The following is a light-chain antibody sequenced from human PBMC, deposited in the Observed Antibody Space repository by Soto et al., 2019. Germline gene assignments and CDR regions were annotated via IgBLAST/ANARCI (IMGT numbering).Light chain of an antibody. CDR2: SAS. J-gene: IGKJ5*01. Sequence: DIPMTQSPSSLSASVGDTVAIPCRATQSIGRYLNWYQQKPGMAPQVLSLSASRLQSVVPSRFSSRGLRTEFTLTISSLQPEDFVTYYCQQSYITPITFGQGTRLEIK. CDR1: QSIGRY. V-gene: IGKV1-39*01. CDR3: QQSYITPIT.